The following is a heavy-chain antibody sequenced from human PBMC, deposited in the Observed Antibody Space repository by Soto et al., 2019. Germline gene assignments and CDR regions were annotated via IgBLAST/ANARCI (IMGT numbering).Heavy chain of an antibody. D-gene: IGHD3-22*01. CDR1: GYTFTGYY. Sequence: ASVQVSCKASGYTFTGYYMHWLRQAPGQGLEWMGIINPSGGSTSYAQKFQGRGTMTRDTSASTVYVELSSLRSEDTAVYCCARDYQYYDSSGYPLYCDGMVGWGQGTTV. J-gene: IGHJ6*02. CDR2: INPSGGST. V-gene: IGHV1-46*01. CDR3: ARDYQYYDSSGYPLYCDGMVG.